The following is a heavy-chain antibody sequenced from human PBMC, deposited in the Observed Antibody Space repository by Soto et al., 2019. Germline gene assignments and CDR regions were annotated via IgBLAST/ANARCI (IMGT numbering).Heavy chain of an antibody. Sequence: SETLSLTCAVSGGSISGSNWWSWIRQPPGKGLEWIGEIHHRGGTYYDSSLKSRVTISVDTSKNQFSLKLSSVTAADTAVYYCASQHYYDSSGYYVVYWGQGTLVT. J-gene: IGHJ4*02. D-gene: IGHD3-22*01. CDR2: IHHRGGT. CDR3: ASQHYYDSSGYYVVY. CDR1: GGSISGSNW. V-gene: IGHV4-4*02.